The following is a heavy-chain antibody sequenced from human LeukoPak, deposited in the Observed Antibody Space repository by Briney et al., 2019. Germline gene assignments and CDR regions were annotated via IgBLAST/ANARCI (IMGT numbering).Heavy chain of an antibody. CDR1: GFTFSSYA. V-gene: IGHV3-23*01. CDR2: ISGSGGST. CDR3: ANPTPGICSSTSWGSDCGMDV. D-gene: IGHD2-2*01. Sequence: GGSLRLSCAASGFTFSSYAMSWVRQAPGKGLEWVSAISGSGGSTYYADSVKGRFTISRDNSKNTLYLQMNSLRAEDTAVYYCANPTPGICSSTSWGSDCGMDVWGQGTTVTVSS. J-gene: IGHJ6*02.